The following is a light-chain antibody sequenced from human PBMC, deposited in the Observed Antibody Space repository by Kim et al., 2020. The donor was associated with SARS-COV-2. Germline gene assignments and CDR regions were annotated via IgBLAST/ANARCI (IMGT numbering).Light chain of an antibody. V-gene: IGKV3-20*01. CDR3: QQYGSSPCT. Sequence: EFVLTQSPGTLSLSPGDRATLSCWASQSVSSNYLAWYQQKPGQAPRLLIYGASSRATGIPDRFTGGGSGTDFTLTISRLEPEDFAVYYCQQYGSSPCTFGQGTKLEI. CDR1: QSVSSNY. J-gene: IGKJ2*02. CDR2: GAS.